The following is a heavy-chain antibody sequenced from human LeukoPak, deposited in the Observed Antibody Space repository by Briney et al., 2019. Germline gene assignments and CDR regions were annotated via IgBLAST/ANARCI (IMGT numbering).Heavy chain of an antibody. Sequence: PSETLSLTCTVSGGSLSSSSYYWGWIRQPPGKGLGWIGSIYYSGSTYYNPSLKSRVTISVDTSKNQFSLKLSSVTAADTAVYYCARDERYNWNYGFDYWGQGTLVTVPS. CDR2: IYYSGST. D-gene: IGHD1-7*01. CDR3: ARDERYNWNYGFDY. J-gene: IGHJ4*02. CDR1: GGSLSSSSYY. V-gene: IGHV4-39*07.